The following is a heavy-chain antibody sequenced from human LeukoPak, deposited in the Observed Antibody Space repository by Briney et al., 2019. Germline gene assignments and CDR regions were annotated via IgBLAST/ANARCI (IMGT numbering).Heavy chain of an antibody. D-gene: IGHD1/OR15-1a*01. CDR3: AKGQYLEHDALDF. CDR1: GFTFSSYA. J-gene: IGHJ3*01. Sequence: GRSLRLSCAASGFTFSSYAMHWVRQAPGKGLEWVAVISYDGSNKYYADSVKGRFTISRDNSKNTLYLQMNSLRAEDTAIYYCAKGQYLEHDALDFWGQGTMVTVSS. V-gene: IGHV3-30-3*01. CDR2: ISYDGSNK.